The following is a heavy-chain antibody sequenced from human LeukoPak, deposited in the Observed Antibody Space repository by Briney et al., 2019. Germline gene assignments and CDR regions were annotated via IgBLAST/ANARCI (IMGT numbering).Heavy chain of an antibody. CDR1: GFSVSSNY. CDR2: LYIGGNT. CDR3: AKKVADLNEVAFDI. J-gene: IGHJ3*02. V-gene: IGHV3-53*01. Sequence: GGSLRLSCVAFGFSVSSNYMAWVRQAPGKGLEWVSVLYIGGNTYYGDFVKGRFTISRDNSRNTLYLQINSLRVDDTAVYYCAKKVADLNEVAFDIWGQGTMVTVSS. D-gene: IGHD2-15*01.